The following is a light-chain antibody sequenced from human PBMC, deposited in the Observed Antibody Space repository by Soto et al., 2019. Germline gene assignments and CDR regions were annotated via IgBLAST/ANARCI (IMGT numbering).Light chain of an antibody. V-gene: IGKV3-15*01. J-gene: IGKJ1*01. CDR3: QQYTTPSWT. Sequence: VVMSQSPETLSVTPRETASLSCRASRLVSSYLAWYQQKPGQAPRLLIYGASARALEIPARFSGSGSGTDFTLTISRLEPEDFAVYYCQQYTTPSWTFGQGTKVDI. CDR2: GAS. CDR1: RLVSSY.